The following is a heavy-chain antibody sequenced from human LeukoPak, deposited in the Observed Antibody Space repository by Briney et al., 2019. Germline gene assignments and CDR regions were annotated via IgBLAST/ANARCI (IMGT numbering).Heavy chain of an antibody. CDR1: GGTFSSYA. J-gene: IGHJ4*02. CDR2: IIPILGIA. Sequence: SVKVSCKASGGTFSSYAISWVRQAPGQGLEWMGRIIPILGIANYAQKFQGRVTITADKSTSTAYMELSSLRSEDTAVYYCARDGGGYDFDYWGQGTLVTVSS. D-gene: IGHD5-12*01. V-gene: IGHV1-69*04. CDR3: ARDGGGYDFDY.